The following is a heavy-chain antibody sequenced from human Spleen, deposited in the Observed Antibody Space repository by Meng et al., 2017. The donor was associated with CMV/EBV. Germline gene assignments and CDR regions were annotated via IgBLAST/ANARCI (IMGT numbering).Heavy chain of an antibody. D-gene: IGHD6-19*01. J-gene: IGHJ4*02. CDR2: IRYDGSRK. CDR1: GFSFTSYA. Sequence: GGSLRLSCAASGFSFTSYAMSWVRQAPGKGLEWVSFIRYDGSRKLYVDSVKGRFTVSRDNSKNTLYLQMHSLRPEDTAVYYCAKLGVTVAGHYLDHWGQGTLVTVSS. CDR3: AKLGVTVAGHYLDH. V-gene: IGHV3-30*02.